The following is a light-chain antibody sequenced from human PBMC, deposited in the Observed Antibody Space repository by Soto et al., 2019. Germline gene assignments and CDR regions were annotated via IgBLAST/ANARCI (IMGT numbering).Light chain of an antibody. CDR3: QKYDSAPLT. CDR1: QGISNN. V-gene: IGKV1-27*01. J-gene: IGKJ1*01. CDR2: GAS. Sequence: DIQMTQSPSSLSASGGDRVTITCRASQGISNNLAWYQQKPGKVPRLLIYGASTLQSGVPSRFSGSGSGTDFTLTISSLQPEDVATYYCQKYDSAPLTFGQGTKVEFK.